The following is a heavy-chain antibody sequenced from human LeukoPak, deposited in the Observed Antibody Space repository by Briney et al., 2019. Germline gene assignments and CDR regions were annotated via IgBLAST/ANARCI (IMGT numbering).Heavy chain of an antibody. J-gene: IGHJ4*02. D-gene: IGHD6-13*01. V-gene: IGHV4-4*02. CDR3: ATLRLDSSSWSSKIFDY. CDR1: GGSITNTNY. Sequence: SETLSLTCGVSGGSITNTNYWTWVRQPPGKGLEWIGEVNLQGSTNYNPSLMGRVAISVDTSENHISLQLASVTAADTAVYYCATLRLDSSSWSSKIFDYWGQGTLVTVSS. CDR2: VNLQGST.